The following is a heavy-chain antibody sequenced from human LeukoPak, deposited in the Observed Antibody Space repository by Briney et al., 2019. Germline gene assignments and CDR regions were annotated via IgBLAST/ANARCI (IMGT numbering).Heavy chain of an antibody. CDR1: GGTFSSYA. V-gene: IGHV1-69*04. CDR2: IIPILGIA. CDR3: ARDKSSSPLPLGY. D-gene: IGHD6-6*01. Sequence: GASVKVSCKASGGTFSSYAISWVRQAPGQGLEWMGRIIPILGIANYAQKFQGRVTITADKSTSTAYMELSSLRSEDTAVYYCARDKSSSPLPLGYWGQGTLVTVSS. J-gene: IGHJ4*02.